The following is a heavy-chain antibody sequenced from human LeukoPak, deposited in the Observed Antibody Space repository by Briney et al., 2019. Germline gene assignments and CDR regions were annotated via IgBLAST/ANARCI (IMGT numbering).Heavy chain of an antibody. J-gene: IGHJ3*02. CDR1: GFTFSSYW. CDR2: IKQDGSEK. V-gene: IGHV3-7*01. D-gene: IGHD3-10*01. Sequence: TGGSLRLSCAAPGFTFSSYWMSWVRQAPGKGLEWVANIKQDGSEKYYVDSVKGRFTISRDNAKNSLYLQMNSLRAEYTAVYYCARELLWFGESGDAFDIWGQGTMVTVSS. CDR3: ARELLWFGESGDAFDI.